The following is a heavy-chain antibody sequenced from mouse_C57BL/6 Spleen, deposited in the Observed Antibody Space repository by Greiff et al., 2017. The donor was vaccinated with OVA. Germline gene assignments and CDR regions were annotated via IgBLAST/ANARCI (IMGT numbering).Heavy chain of an antibody. J-gene: IGHJ3*01. Sequence: ESGPGLVKPSQSLSLTCSVTGYSITSGYYWNWIRQFPGNKLEWMGYISYDGSNNYNPSLKNRISITRDTSKNYFFLKLNSVTTEDTATYYCARGYDYDWFAYWGQGTLVTVSA. CDR1: GYSITSGYY. CDR2: ISYDGSN. V-gene: IGHV3-6*01. CDR3: ARGYDYDWFAY. D-gene: IGHD2-4*01.